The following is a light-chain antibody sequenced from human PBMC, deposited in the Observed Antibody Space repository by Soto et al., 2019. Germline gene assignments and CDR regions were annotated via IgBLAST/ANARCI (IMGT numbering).Light chain of an antibody. CDR1: SSDVASYNL. J-gene: IGLJ1*01. V-gene: IGLV2-23*02. CDR3: CVYPGSTTFYV. CDR2: EVN. Sequence: QSALTQPASVSGSPGQSITIPCTATSSDVASYNLVSWYQQHPDKAPKLLIFEVNQRPSGVSDRFSGSKSGYTAALTISGLQAEDEAYYYCCVYPGSTTFYVFGGGTKVTVL.